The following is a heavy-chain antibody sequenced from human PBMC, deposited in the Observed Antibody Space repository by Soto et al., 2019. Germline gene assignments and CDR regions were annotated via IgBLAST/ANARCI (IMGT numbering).Heavy chain of an antibody. CDR2: IKQDGSEK. D-gene: IGHD3-3*01. CDR1: GFTFSSYW. V-gene: IGHV3-7*01. J-gene: IGHJ6*02. Sequence: PGGSLRLSCAASGFTFSSYWMSWVRQAPGKGLEWVANIKQDGSEKYYVDSVKGRFTISRDNAKNSLYLQMNSLRAEDTAVYYCASCVWSGYPYYYYYGMDVWGQGTTVTVSS. CDR3: ASCVWSGYPYYYYYGMDV.